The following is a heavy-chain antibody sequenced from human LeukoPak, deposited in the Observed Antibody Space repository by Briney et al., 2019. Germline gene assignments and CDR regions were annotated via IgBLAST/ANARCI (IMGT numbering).Heavy chain of an antibody. J-gene: IGHJ4*02. CDR2: VNQDGRQK. D-gene: IGHD3-10*01. CDR3: ARDPDLRRGFDGEGY. V-gene: IGHV3-7*05. CDR1: AFTFSSYW. Sequence: GGSLRLSCAASAFTFSSYWMSWVRQAPGKGLEWVANVNQDGRQKNYVDSVRGRFTTSRDNVKNSLYLQMNSLRAEDTAVYYCARDPDLRRGFDGEGYWGQGTLVTVSS.